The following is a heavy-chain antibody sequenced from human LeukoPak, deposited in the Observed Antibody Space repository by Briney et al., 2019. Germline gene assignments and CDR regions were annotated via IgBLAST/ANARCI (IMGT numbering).Heavy chain of an antibody. Sequence: SVKVSCKASGGTFSSYAISWVRQAPGQGLEWMGGIIPIFGTANYAQKFQGRVTITTDESTSTAYMELSSLRSEDTAVYYCVRGLVYCSSTSCSMLYYYYYMDVWGKGTTVTVSS. V-gene: IGHV1-69*05. J-gene: IGHJ6*03. CDR3: VRGLVYCSSTSCSMLYYYYYMDV. CDR2: IIPIFGTA. D-gene: IGHD2-2*01. CDR1: GGTFSSYA.